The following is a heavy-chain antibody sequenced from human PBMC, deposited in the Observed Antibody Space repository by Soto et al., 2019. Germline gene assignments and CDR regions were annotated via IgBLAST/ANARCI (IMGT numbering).Heavy chain of an antibody. V-gene: IGHV4-31*03. D-gene: IGHD3-22*01. CDR2: IYYSGST. J-gene: IGHJ4*02. CDR1: GGSISSGVYY. CDR3: ARADYYDSSGYWYNGIDY. Sequence: SETLSLTCTVSGGSISSGVYYWSWIRQHPGKGLEWIGYIYYSGSTYYNPSLKSRVTISVDTSKNQFSLKLSSVTAADTAVYYCARADYYDSSGYWYNGIDYWGQGTLVTVS.